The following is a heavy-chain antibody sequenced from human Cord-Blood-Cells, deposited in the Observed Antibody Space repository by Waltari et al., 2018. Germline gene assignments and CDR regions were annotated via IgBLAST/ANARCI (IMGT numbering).Heavy chain of an antibody. J-gene: IGHJ6*02. CDR3: ARQPSSGWYYYYYGMDV. V-gene: IGHV4-39*01. D-gene: IGHD6-19*01. CDR2: IYYSGGT. Sequence: QLQLQESGPGLVKPSETLSLTCTVSGGSISSSSYYWGWIRQPPGKGLEWIGSIYYSGGTYYNPSLKSRVTISVDTSKNRFSLKLSSVTAADTAVYYCARQPSSGWYYYYYGMDVWGQGTTVTVSS. CDR1: GGSISSSSYY.